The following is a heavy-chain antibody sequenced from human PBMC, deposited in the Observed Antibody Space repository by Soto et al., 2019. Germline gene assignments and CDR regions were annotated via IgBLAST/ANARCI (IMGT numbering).Heavy chain of an antibody. CDR2: IYYSGST. J-gene: IGHJ5*02. V-gene: IGHV4-39*07. Sequence: SETLSLTCTVSGGPISRSTYYWGWIRQPPGKGLEWIGSIYYSGSTYYRPSLKSRVTISVDTSKNQFSLKVHSVTGADTAVYYGARSSHKESWFDPWGQGTLVTVSS. D-gene: IGHD6-13*01. CDR1: GGPISRSTYY. CDR3: ARSSHKESWFDP.